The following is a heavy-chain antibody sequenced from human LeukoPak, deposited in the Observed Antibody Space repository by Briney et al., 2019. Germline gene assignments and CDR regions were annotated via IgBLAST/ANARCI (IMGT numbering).Heavy chain of an antibody. D-gene: IGHD2-2*01. Sequence: SGGSLRLSCAASGFTFSSYAIHWVRQAPGKGLEWVAVISYDGSNKYYADSVKGRFTISRDNSKNTLYLQMSSLRAEDTAVYYCASGKYRSRSLDYWGQGTLVTVSS. V-gene: IGHV3-30-3*01. J-gene: IGHJ4*02. CDR2: ISYDGSNK. CDR1: GFTFSSYA. CDR3: ASGKYRSRSLDY.